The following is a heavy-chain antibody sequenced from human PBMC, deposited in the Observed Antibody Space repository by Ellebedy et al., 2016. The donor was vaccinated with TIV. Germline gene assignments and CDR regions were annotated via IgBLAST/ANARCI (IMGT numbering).Heavy chain of an antibody. D-gene: IGHD3-16*01. CDR1: GFTFSSYA. J-gene: IGHJ4*02. V-gene: IGHV3-23*01. Sequence: GESLKISXAASGFTFSSYAMSWVRQAPEKGLEWVSGISGSGDSTYYADSVKGRFTISRDNSKNTLYLQMNSLRAEDTAVYYCAKDLAYWGQGTLVTVSS. CDR3: AKDLAY. CDR2: ISGSGDST.